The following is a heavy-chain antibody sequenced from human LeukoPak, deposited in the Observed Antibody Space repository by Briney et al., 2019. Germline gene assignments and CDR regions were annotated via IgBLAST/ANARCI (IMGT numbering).Heavy chain of an antibody. D-gene: IGHD2-15*01. CDR1: DDPVHEHY. CDR3: ARQTCRGATCYRVDQYYYIDV. J-gene: IGHJ6*03. Sequence: TPCPTRTLSDDPVHEHYGRCKRVPPGEGREWRRYIYSSVSTNYNPSLKSRVTISIDTSKSQFSLKLASVTAADTGVYYCARQTCRGATCYRVDQYYYIDVWGKGTTVTVSS. V-gene: IGHV4-4*09. CDR2: IYSSVST.